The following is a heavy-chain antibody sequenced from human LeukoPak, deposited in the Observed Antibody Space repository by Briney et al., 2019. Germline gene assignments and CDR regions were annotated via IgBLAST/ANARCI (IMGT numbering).Heavy chain of an antibody. CDR1: GFTFNSYT. CDR2: VSKSSDYI. D-gene: IGHD3-22*01. V-gene: IGHV3-21*01. Sequence: GGSLRLSCAASGFTFNSYTMNWVRQAPGKGLEWVSCVSKSSDYIYYADSVRGRFTISRDNAKNLVYLEMNSLRAEDTGVYYCAREEDSRAIRTSDGLDVWGEGTTVTVPP. J-gene: IGHJ6*04. CDR3: AREEDSRAIRTSDGLDV.